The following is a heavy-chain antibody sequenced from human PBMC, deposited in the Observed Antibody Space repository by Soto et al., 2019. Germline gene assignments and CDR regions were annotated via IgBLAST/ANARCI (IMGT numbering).Heavy chain of an antibody. D-gene: IGHD6-6*01. CDR1: GFTFSSYG. V-gene: IGHV3-33*01. Sequence: QVQLVESGGGVVQPGRSLRLSCAASGFTFSSYGMHWVRQAPGKGLEWVAVIWYDGSNKYYADSVKGRFTISRDNSKSTLYLQMNSLRAEDTAVYYCARDVGAARGYFDYWGQGTLVTVSS. CDR2: IWYDGSNK. J-gene: IGHJ4*02. CDR3: ARDVGAARGYFDY.